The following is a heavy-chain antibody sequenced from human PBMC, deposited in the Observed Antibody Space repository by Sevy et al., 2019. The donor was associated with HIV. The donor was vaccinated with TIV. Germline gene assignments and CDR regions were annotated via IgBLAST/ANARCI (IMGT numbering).Heavy chain of an antibody. Sequence: SETLSLTCTVSGGSISSYYWSWIRQPPGKGLEWIGNIYYSGSTNYNPSLKSRVIISVDTSKNQFSLKLSSVTAADTAVYYCAREWNYYGSGSHDHYGMDVWGQGTTVTVSS. CDR1: GGSISSYY. CDR3: AREWNYYGSGSHDHYGMDV. D-gene: IGHD3-10*01. V-gene: IGHV4-59*01. J-gene: IGHJ6*02. CDR2: IYYSGST.